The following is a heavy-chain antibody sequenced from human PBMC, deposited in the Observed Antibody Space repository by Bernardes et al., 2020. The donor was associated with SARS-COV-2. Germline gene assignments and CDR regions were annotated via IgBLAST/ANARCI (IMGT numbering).Heavy chain of an antibody. V-gene: IGHV3-9*01. Sequence: GGSLRLSCAASGFTFDDYAMHWVRQAPGKGLEWVSGISWNSGSIGYADSVKGRFTISRDNAKNSLYLQMNSLRAEDTALYYCASMSDSSGYYYYGMDVWGQGTTVTVSS. CDR2: ISWNSGSI. CDR1: GFTFDDYA. J-gene: IGHJ6*02. CDR3: ASMSDSSGYYYYGMDV. D-gene: IGHD3-22*01.